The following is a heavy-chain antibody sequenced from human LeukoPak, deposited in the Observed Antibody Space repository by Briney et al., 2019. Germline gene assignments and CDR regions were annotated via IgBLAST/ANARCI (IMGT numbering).Heavy chain of an antibody. CDR3: AGATSYYFDY. J-gene: IGHJ4*02. CDR1: GRSISSYY. V-gene: IGHV4-59*01. D-gene: IGHD5-12*01. Sequence: SETLSLTCTVSGRSISSYYWSWIRQPPGKGLEWIGYIYYSGSTNYNPSLKSRVTISVDTSKNQFSLKLSSVTAADTAVYYCAGATSYYFDYWGQGTLVTVSS. CDR2: IYYSGST.